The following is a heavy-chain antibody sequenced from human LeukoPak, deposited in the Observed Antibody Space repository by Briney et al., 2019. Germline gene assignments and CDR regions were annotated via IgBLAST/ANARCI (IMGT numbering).Heavy chain of an antibody. D-gene: IGHD6-19*01. CDR2: IRYDGSNK. J-gene: IGHJ4*02. CDR1: GFTFSTYG. V-gene: IGHV3-30*02. Sequence: GGSLRLSCAASGFTFSTYGIHWVRQAPGKGLEWVAFIRYDGSNKYYADSVKGRFTISRDNSKNTLYLQMNSLRAEDTAVYYCARGRYSSGWYGIYWGQGTLVTVSS. CDR3: ARGRYSSGWYGIY.